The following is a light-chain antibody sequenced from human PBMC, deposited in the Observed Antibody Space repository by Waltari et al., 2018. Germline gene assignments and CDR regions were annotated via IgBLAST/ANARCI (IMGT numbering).Light chain of an antibody. CDR2: KAS. Sequence: DIQMTQSPSTLSASVGDRVTITCRADQSITRWPACYQQKAGKAPKLLIYKASILESGVPSRFSCGGSGTEFTLTISSLQPDDFATYYCQHYDSYSATFGRGTKVEIK. J-gene: IGKJ4*02. CDR1: QSITRW. CDR3: QHYDSYSAT. V-gene: IGKV1-5*03.